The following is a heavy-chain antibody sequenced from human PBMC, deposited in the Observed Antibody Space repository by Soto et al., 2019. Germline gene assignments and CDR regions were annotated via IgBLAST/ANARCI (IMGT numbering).Heavy chain of an antibody. D-gene: IGHD3-3*01. Sequence: ASVKVSCTASGYTFTSYGISWVRQAPGQGLEWMGWISAYNGNTNYAQKLQGRVTMTTDTSTSTAYMELRSLRSDDTAVYYCAWFGVVITDYYYYGMDVWGQGTTVTVSS. J-gene: IGHJ6*02. V-gene: IGHV1-18*01. CDR2: ISAYNGNT. CDR1: GYTFTSYG. CDR3: AWFGVVITDYYYYGMDV.